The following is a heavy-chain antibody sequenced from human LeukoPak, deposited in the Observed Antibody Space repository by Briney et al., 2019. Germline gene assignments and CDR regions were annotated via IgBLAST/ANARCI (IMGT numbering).Heavy chain of an antibody. D-gene: IGHD3-10*01. J-gene: IGHJ4*02. CDR2: INWNSGSI. CDR3: AKGTQRGNSGWGYFIDY. CDR1: GFKFDEYV. V-gene: IGHV3-9*01. Sequence: PGGSLRLSCAASGFKFDEYVMHWVRQAPGKGLEWVSGINWNSGSIDYADSVKGRFTISRDNAKNFLYVQMNNLRAEDTALYYCAKGTQRGNSGWGYFIDYWGQGTLVTVSS.